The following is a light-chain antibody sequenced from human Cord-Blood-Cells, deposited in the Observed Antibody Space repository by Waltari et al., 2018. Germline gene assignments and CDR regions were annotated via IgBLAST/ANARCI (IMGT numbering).Light chain of an antibody. Sequence: SSELTQDPAVSVALGPTVRITCPGDSLRSYYATWYQQKPGQAPVLVIYGKNNRPSGIPDLFSGSSSGNTASLTITGAQAEDEADYYCNSRDSSGNHWVFGGGTKLTVL. CDR1: SLRSYY. J-gene: IGLJ3*02. CDR2: GKN. CDR3: NSRDSSGNHWV. V-gene: IGLV3-19*01.